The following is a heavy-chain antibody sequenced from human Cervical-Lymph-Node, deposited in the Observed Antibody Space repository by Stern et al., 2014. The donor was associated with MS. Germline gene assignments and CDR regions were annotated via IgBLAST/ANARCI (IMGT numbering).Heavy chain of an antibody. CDR1: GFSLSTSGMR. J-gene: IGHJ4*02. Sequence: QVTLRESGPALVKPTQTLTLTCTFSGFSLSTSGMRVNWIRQPPGKALEWIARIDWDDDKFYSTSLKTRLTISKDTSKNQVVLTMTNMDPVDTATYYCARTTYCSGGSCYPDYWGQGTLVTVSS. V-gene: IGHV2-70*04. CDR3: ARTTYCSGGSCYPDY. D-gene: IGHD2-15*01. CDR2: IDWDDDK.